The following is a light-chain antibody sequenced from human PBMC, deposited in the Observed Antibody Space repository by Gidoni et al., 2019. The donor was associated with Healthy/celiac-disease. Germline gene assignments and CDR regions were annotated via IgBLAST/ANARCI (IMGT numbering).Light chain of an antibody. J-gene: IGKJ2*01. Sequence: EIVMTQSPATLSVSPGESATLACRASQSVSSNLAWYQQKPGQAPRLLIYGASTRATGIPARFSGSGSGTEFTLTISSLQSEDFAVYYCQQYNNWPMYTFGQXTKLEIK. V-gene: IGKV3-15*01. CDR3: QQYNNWPMYT. CDR1: QSVSSN. CDR2: GAS.